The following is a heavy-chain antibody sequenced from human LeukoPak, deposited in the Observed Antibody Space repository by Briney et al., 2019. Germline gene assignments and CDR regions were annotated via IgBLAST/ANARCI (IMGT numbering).Heavy chain of an antibody. CDR1: GFTVDTNY. Sequence: GESLRLSCAASGFTVDTNYMSWGRQAPGKGLEWVSVLYTAGTTYYADSVKGRFTISRDNPKNTLYLQMNSLRAEDTAIYYCARGGAYFDYWGQGTLVTVSS. CDR3: ARGGAYFDY. V-gene: IGHV3-53*01. CDR2: LYTAGTT. D-gene: IGHD4/OR15-4a*01. J-gene: IGHJ4*02.